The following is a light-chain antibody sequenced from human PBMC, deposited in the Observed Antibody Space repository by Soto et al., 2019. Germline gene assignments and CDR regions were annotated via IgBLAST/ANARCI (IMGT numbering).Light chain of an antibody. V-gene: IGLV2-11*01. J-gene: IGLJ1*01. CDR1: SSDVGGYNY. CDR3: CSYAGSPRYV. CDR2: DVS. Sequence: QSALTQPRSVSGSPGQSVTISCTGTSSDVGGYNYVSWYQQHPGKAPKVMIYDVSERPSGVPDRSSGSKSGNTASLTISGLQAEDEADYSCCSYAGSPRYVFGTGTKLTVL.